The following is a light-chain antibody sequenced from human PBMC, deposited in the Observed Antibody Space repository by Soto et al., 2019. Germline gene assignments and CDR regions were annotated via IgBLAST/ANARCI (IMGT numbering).Light chain of an antibody. CDR1: QDISSY. CDR3: QQTNSYPRT. V-gene: IGKV1-9*01. Sequence: DIQLTQSPSFLSAPVGERVTITCRASQDISSYLAWYQQKPGEVPKLLIYAAPTLQSGVPSRFSGSGSGTEFTLTISSLQPEDFATYYCQQTNSYPRTFGQGTKLEIK. CDR2: AAP. J-gene: IGKJ2*01.